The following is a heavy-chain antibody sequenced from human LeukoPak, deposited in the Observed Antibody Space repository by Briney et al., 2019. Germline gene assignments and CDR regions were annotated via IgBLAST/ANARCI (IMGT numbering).Heavy chain of an antibody. CDR3: ARIRDGYNDAYDI. CDR1: GYTFTSYY. CDR2: INPSGGST. Sequence: GASVKVSCKASGYTFTSYYMHWVRQAPGQGLEWMGIINPSGGSTSYAQKFQGRVTMTRDMSTSTDYMELSSLRSEDTALYYCARIRDGYNDAYDIWGQGTMDTVSS. V-gene: IGHV1-46*01. D-gene: IGHD5-24*01. J-gene: IGHJ3*02.